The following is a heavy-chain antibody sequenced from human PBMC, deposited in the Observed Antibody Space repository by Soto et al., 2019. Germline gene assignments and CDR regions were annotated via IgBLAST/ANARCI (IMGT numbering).Heavy chain of an antibody. CDR2: INAGNGNT. Sequence: GVSVEVCCKACGYTFNSYAMHWVRQAPGQRLEWMGWINAGNGNTKYSQKFQGRVTITRDTSASTAYMELSSLRSEDTAVYYCARDSCSGGSCKPSAPDYWGQGTLVTVSS. V-gene: IGHV1-3*01. CDR3: ARDSCSGGSCKPSAPDY. CDR1: GYTFNSYA. D-gene: IGHD2-15*01. J-gene: IGHJ4*02.